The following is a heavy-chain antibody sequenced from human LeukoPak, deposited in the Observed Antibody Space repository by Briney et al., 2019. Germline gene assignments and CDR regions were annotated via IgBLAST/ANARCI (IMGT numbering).Heavy chain of an antibody. Sequence: GRTLRISCAASRFAFGSYSMNWGRQAPEKKLEWVSSISSSSSYIYYADSVKGRFTISRDNAKNSLYLQMNSLRAEDTAVYYCARDRGQSSSWSRPGNAYYGMDVWGQGTTVTVSS. J-gene: IGHJ6*02. CDR2: ISSSSSYI. CDR1: RFAFGSYS. D-gene: IGHD6-13*01. CDR3: ARDRGQSSSWSRPGNAYYGMDV. V-gene: IGHV3-21*01.